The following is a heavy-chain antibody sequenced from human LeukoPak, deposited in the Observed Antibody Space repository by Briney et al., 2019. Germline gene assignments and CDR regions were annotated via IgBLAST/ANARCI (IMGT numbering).Heavy chain of an antibody. J-gene: IGHJ6*02. D-gene: IGHD2-2*01. V-gene: IGHV4-34*01. Sequence: PSETLSLTCAVYGGSFRGYYWSWIRQPPGKGLEWIGEINHSGSTNYNPSLKSRVTISVDMSKNQFSLKLSSVTAADTAVYYCARGPPAKPGTGYYYGMDVWGQGTTVTVSS. CDR2: INHSGST. CDR1: GGSFRGYY. CDR3: ARGPPAKPGTGYYYGMDV.